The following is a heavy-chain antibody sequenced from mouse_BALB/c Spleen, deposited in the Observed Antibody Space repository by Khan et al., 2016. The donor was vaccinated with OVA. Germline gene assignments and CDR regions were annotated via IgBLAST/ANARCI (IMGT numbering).Heavy chain of an antibody. J-gene: IGHJ1*01. CDR1: GFSLTSYG. Sequence: QVQLKESGPGLVAPSQSLSITCTVSGFSLTSYGVHWVRQTPGKGLEWLGIIWAGGSTNYNSALMSRLSISKDNSKSQVFFKMNSLQTDDTAMYYCVRNYDTFVEYFDVWGAGTTVTVSS. D-gene: IGHD2-4*01. CDR2: IWAGGST. CDR3: VRNYDTFVEYFDV. V-gene: IGHV2-9*02.